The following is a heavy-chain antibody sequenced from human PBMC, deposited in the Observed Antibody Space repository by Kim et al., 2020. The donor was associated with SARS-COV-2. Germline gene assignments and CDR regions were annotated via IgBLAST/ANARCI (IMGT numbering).Heavy chain of an antibody. J-gene: IGHJ4*02. Sequence: GGSLRLSCAASGFMFSNHGMHWVRQAPGKGLEWVAVIWHDGSNEYYEESVKGRFTISRDNSKNTLYLQMNSLRVDDTAVYYCASLSSWYGGGDYWGQGTLVTVSS. V-gene: IGHV3-33*01. D-gene: IGHD6-13*01. CDR3: ASLSSWYGGGDY. CDR1: GFMFSNHG. CDR2: IWHDGSNE.